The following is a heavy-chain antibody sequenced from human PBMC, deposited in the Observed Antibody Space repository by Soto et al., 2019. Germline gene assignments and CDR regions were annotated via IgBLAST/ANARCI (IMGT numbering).Heavy chain of an antibody. CDR3: ARDVGFTADV. J-gene: IGHJ6*02. CDR2: IYYTGST. V-gene: IGHV4-59*01. CDR1: GGSISSYY. D-gene: IGHD2-21*02. Sequence: SETLSLTCTVSGGSISSYYWSWIRQPPGKGLEWIGYIYYTGSTNYNPSLKSRVTISVDTSKNQFSLKLSSVTAADTAVYYCARDVGFTADVWGQGTTLTVSS.